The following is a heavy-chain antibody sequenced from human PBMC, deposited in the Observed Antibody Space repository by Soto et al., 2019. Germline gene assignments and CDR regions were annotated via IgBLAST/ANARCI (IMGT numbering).Heavy chain of an antibody. V-gene: IGHV3-74*01. CDR3: ATVFDL. CDR1: GFTLGSHR. J-gene: IGHJ5*02. CDR2: IDTDGGGT. Sequence: DVQLVESGGGLVQPGGSLRVSCAASGFTLGSHRIHWVRQPPGKVLEWVSRIDTDGGGTSYADSVKSRFTISTDNAKNTVYLQMTGLRAEDTAVYYCATVFDLWGQGTLVTVAS.